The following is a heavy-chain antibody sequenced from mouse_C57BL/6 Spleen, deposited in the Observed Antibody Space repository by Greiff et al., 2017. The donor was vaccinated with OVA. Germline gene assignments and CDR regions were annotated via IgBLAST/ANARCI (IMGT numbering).Heavy chain of an antibody. V-gene: IGHV6-3*01. Sequence: EVKVEESGGGLVQPGGSMKLSCVASGFTFSNYWMNWVRQSPEKGLEWVAQIRLKSDNYATHYAESVKGRFTISRDDSKSSVYLQMNNLRAEDTGIYYCTGDDGYYEGFAYWGQGTLVTVSA. J-gene: IGHJ3*01. D-gene: IGHD2-3*01. CDR2: IRLKSDNYAT. CDR3: TGDDGYYEGFAY. CDR1: GFTFSNYW.